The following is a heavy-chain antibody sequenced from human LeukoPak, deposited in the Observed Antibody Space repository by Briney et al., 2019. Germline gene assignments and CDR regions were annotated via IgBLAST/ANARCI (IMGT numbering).Heavy chain of an antibody. CDR1: GLTFSSYA. CDR3: AKVPYDYVWAPFDY. Sequence: AGGSLRLSCAASGLTFSSYAMSWVRQAPGKGLEWVSTISGGGGTTYYADSVKGRFTISRDNSKNTLYLQMNSLRAEDTAVYYCAKVPYDYVWAPFDYWGQGTLVTVSS. J-gene: IGHJ4*02. CDR2: ISGGGGTT. V-gene: IGHV3-23*01. D-gene: IGHD3-16*01.